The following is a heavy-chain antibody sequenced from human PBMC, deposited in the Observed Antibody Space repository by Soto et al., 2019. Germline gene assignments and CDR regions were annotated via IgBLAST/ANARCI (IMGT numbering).Heavy chain of an antibody. V-gene: IGHV3-7*03. J-gene: IGHJ4*02. CDR3: ARDVGPVTIFGEALSGYFDF. Sequence: EVQLVESGGGLVQPGGSLRLSCAVSGFSFGTYWMSWVRQAPGKGLEWLASIKEDGSERYYQDSVKGRFTISRDNAKDSLSLQMNSLRGEDTAFYYCARDVGPVTIFGEALSGYFDFWGQGTLVTVSS. CDR1: GFSFGTYW. CDR2: IKEDGSER. D-gene: IGHD3-3*01.